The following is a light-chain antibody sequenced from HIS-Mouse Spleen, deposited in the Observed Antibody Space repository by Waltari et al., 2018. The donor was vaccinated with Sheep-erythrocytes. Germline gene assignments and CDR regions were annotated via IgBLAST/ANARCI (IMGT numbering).Light chain of an antibody. CDR3: SLYTSSSTLV. J-gene: IGLJ2*01. V-gene: IGLV2-18*01. CDR1: SSDVGSYNR. Sequence: QSALTQPPSVSGSPGQSVTISCTGTSSDVGSYNRVSCYQQPPGTAPKRRVDEVRNRPLGVPARCSGSKSGNPASLTISGLQAEDEADDYCSLYTSSSTLVFGGGTKLTVL. CDR2: EVR.